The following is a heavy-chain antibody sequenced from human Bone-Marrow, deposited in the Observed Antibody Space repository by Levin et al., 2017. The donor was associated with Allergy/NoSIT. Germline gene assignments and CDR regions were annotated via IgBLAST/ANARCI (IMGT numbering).Heavy chain of an antibody. D-gene: IGHD5-12*01. CDR1: GFTFSDYG. CDR3: IVASGDH. J-gene: IGHJ4*02. V-gene: IGHV3-30*03. Sequence: GGSLRLSCVASGFTFSDYGFHWVRQTPGKGLQWVAVISKDGTYENYADSVKGRFIVSRDESKRTVSLEMESLRTDDTAVYYCIVASGDHWGQGTLVIVSS. CDR2: ISKDGTYE.